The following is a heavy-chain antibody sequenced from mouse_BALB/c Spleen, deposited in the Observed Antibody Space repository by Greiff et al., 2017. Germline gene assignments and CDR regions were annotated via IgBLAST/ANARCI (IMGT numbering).Heavy chain of an antibody. J-gene: IGHJ1*01. CDR1: GFSLTSYG. D-gene: IGHD1-1*01. Sequence: QVQLKESGPGLVAPSQSLSITCTVSGFSLTSYGVHWVRQPPGKGLEWLGVIWAGGSTNYNSALMSRLSISKDNSKSQVFLKMNSLQTDDTAMYYCARSYGGSWYFDVWGAGTTVTVSS. V-gene: IGHV2-9*02. CDR3: ARSYGGSWYFDV. CDR2: IWAGGST.